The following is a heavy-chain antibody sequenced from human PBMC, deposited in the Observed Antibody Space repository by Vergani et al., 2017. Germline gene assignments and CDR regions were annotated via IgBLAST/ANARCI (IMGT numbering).Heavy chain of an antibody. CDR1: GFTFSSYW. CDR2: INSDGSST. CDR3: ARENRGYCSGGSCYSDY. D-gene: IGHD2-15*01. Sequence: EVQLVESGGGLVQPGGSLRLSCAASGFTFSSYWMHWVRQAPGKGLVWVSRINSDGSSTSYADSVKGRFTISRDNAKNTLYLQMNSLRAEDTAVYYCARENRGYCSGGSCYSDYWGQGTLVTVSS. J-gene: IGHJ4*02. V-gene: IGHV3-74*01.